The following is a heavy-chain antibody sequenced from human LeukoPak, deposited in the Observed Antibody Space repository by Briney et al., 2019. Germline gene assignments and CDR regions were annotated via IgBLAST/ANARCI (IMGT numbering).Heavy chain of an antibody. Sequence: PGGSLRLSCGASGFTFSIYAMSWVRQARGKGLQWVSSITSRCESTLYVDSVKGRFTITRANSANTLYLQMHSLRAEDTAVYYCARDRPNYYGSDGHYYRRDGDYWGRGTLVSVSS. V-gene: IGHV3-23*01. CDR3: ARDRPNYYGSDGHYYRRDGDY. CDR2: ITSRCEST. D-gene: IGHD3-22*01. CDR1: GFTFSIYA. J-gene: IGHJ4*02.